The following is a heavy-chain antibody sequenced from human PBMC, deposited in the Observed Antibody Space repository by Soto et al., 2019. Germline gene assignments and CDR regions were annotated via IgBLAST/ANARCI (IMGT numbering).Heavy chain of an antibody. CDR1: GFTFRSYA. V-gene: IGHV3-23*01. Sequence: GGSLGLSCAAFGFTFRSYAIIWVRPGAGKGLEWVSFISGGGGTTYYADAVKGRFTISRDNYKNTVYMQMNSLRAEDTAVYYCTKAPWLFLFDCWGQRTLVTVSS. CDR2: ISGGGGTT. CDR3: TKAPWLFLFDC. D-gene: IGHD3-9*01. J-gene: IGHJ4*02.